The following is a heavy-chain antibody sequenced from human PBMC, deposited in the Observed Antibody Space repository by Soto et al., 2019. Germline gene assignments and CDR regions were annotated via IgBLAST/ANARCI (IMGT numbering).Heavy chain of an antibody. CDR1: GFTFSSYA. J-gene: IGHJ4*02. Sequence: EVQLVQSGEGLVQPGGSLRLSCAASGFTFSSYAMNWVRQAPGKRLEYVSAISADGGSTYYADSVKGRFTISRDNSKNTLYLQMGSLSAEDMALYYCARVHEFSYDYWGQGTQVTVSS. CDR3: ARVHEFSYDY. D-gene: IGHD3-10*01. V-gene: IGHV3-64*02. CDR2: ISADGGST.